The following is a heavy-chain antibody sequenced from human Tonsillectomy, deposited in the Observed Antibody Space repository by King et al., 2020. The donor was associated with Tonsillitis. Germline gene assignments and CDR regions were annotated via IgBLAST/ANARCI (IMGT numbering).Heavy chain of an antibody. V-gene: IGHV3-23*03. CDR2: IYSGGSST. J-gene: IGHJ3*02. Sequence: VQLVESGGGLVQPGGSLRLSCAASGFTFSSYAMSGVRQAPGKGLEWVSVIYSGGSSTYYADSVKGRFTISRDNSKNTLYLQMNSLRAEDTAVYYCAKDAHKYYYDSSGYYPDDAFDIWRQGTMVTVSS. CDR1: GFTFSSYA. D-gene: IGHD3-22*01. CDR3: AKDAHKYYYDSSGYYPDDAFDI.